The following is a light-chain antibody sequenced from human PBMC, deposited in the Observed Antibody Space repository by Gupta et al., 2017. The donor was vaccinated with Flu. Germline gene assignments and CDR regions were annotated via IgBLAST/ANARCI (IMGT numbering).Light chain of an antibody. CDR1: QSISSW. Sequence: DIQMTQSPSTLSASVGDRVTITCLASQSISSWLAWYQQKPGKAPKLLIYKASSSESGVPSRFSGSGSGTEFTLTISILQPDDFATYYCQQDNSYSGTFGQGTKVEIK. CDR3: QQDNSYSGT. CDR2: KAS. V-gene: IGKV1-5*03. J-gene: IGKJ1*01.